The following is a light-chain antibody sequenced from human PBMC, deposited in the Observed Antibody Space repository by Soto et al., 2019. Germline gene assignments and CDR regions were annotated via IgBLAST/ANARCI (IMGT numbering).Light chain of an antibody. CDR3: QQYGSSLQYT. CDR1: QSVSSSY. J-gene: IGKJ3*01. CDR2: GSA. Sequence: EIVLTQSPGTLSLSPGERATLSCRASQSVSSSYLAWYQQQPGQAPRLLIYGSASRATGIPDRFSGSGSGTDFTLTISRREPEDFAVDYCQQYGSSLQYTFGPGTKVDIK. V-gene: IGKV3-20*01.